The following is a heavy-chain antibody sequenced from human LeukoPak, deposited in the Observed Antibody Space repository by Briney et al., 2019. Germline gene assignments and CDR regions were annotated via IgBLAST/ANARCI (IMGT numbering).Heavy chain of an antibody. V-gene: IGHV3-30*04. CDR1: GFTFTTYA. CDR2: ISSDGTNK. CDR3: AREDGGYYQYVDS. J-gene: IGHJ4*02. D-gene: IGHD3-22*01. Sequence: PGGSLRLSCAASGFTFTTYALHWVREAPGKGLEWVALISSDGTNKYYADSVKGRFTISRDNYQDTVFLQMNSLRAEDTALYYCAREDGGYYQYVDSGGQGSVVTVSS.